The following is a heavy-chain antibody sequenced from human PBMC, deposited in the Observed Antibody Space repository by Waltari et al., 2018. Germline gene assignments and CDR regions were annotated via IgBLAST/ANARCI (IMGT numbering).Heavy chain of an antibody. V-gene: IGHV1-2*06. J-gene: IGHJ4*02. CDR1: GYTFTGYS. CDR3: ARDGGFGVVTTFDY. Sequence: QVQLVQSGAEVKKPGASVKVSCTASGYTFTGYSMHWVRQAPGQGLEWMGRINTNSGGTNYAQKFQGRVTMTRDTSISTAYMELSRLRSDDTAVYYCARDGGFGVVTTFDYWGQGTLVTVSS. D-gene: IGHD3-3*01. CDR2: INTNSGGT.